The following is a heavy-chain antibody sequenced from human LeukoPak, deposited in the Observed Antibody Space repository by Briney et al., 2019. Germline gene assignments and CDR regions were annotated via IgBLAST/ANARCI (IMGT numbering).Heavy chain of an antibody. CDR1: GVTFGDYA. V-gene: IGHV3-49*03. Sequence: GGSLRLSCKGSGVTFGDYAVTWFRQAPGKRLEWVGFVRTKTHGGAPETAASVKGRFNVSRDDSEGIAYLQMTSLTTEDTAMYYCARINFRDYRGYTWFEPWGQGTLVTVSS. CDR3: ARINFRDYRGYTWFEP. J-gene: IGHJ5*02. CDR2: VRTKTHGGAP. D-gene: IGHD3-10*01.